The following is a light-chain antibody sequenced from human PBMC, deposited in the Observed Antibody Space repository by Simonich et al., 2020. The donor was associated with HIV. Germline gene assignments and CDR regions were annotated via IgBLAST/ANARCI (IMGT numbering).Light chain of an antibody. CDR2: WAS. J-gene: IGKJ1*01. CDR1: QSVLYSSNTKNS. CDR3: QQYYITPQT. Sequence: DIVMTQSPDSLAVSLGERATLNCKSSQSVLYSSNTKNSLACFQQKPGPPPNLLIYWASTREDGVPDRFSGSGSETDFTLTISSLQVEDVAVYYCQQYYITPQTFGQGTKVEIK. V-gene: IGKV4-1*01.